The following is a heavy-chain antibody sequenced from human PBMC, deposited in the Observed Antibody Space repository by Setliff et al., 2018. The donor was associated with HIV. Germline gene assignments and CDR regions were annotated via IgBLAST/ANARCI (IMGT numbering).Heavy chain of an antibody. V-gene: IGHV4-59*12. Sequence: SETLSLTCTVSGGSISSYYWNWIRQPPGKGLEWIGHMYYTGSTNYNPSLKSRVTISVDTSKNQFSLKLSSVTAADTAVYYCARDFRIGWAVQDYWYFDLWGRGTLVTVSS. CDR3: ARDFRIGWAVQDYWYFDL. CDR1: GGSISSYY. J-gene: IGHJ2*01. D-gene: IGHD1-26*01. CDR2: MYYTGST.